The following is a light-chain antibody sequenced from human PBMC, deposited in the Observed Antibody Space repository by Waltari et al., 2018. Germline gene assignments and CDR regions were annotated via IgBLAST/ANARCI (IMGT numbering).Light chain of an antibody. V-gene: IGKV3-11*01. J-gene: IGKJ4*01. CDR3: QQYSNWPPT. Sequence: ESVLTQSAATLSLSPGERASLSCRASQRLGNFLAWYQQKPGQAPRLLVYDASKRATGFPVRFSGRGSGTDFTLTISNLEPEDFAVYVCQQYSNWPPTFGGGTTVEIK. CDR2: DAS. CDR1: QRLGNF.